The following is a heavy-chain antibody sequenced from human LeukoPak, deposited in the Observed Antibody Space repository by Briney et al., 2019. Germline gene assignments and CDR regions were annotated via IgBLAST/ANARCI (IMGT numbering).Heavy chain of an antibody. J-gene: IGHJ4*02. CDR3: AKGNTGSAYSAVDH. D-gene: IGHD2-15*01. CDR2: VSGSGDAT. CDR1: GFTFGSYA. Sequence: GRSLRLSCAASGFTFGSYALSWVRQAPGKGLEWVSTVSGSGDATYYADSVKGLFTVTREDSKNTLHLQMESLTAEDTAIDYCAKGNTGSAYSAVDHWGQGTLVTVSS. V-gene: IGHV3-23*01.